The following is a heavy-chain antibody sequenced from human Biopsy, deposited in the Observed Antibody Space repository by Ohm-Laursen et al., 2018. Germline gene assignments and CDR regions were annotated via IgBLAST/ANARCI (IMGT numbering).Heavy chain of an antibody. J-gene: IGHJ4*02. CDR2: ISSTSNHI. D-gene: IGHD3-10*02. CDR1: GFTFTVYS. V-gene: IGHV3-21*01. CDR3: AKDDYDRVSSGYYFDY. Sequence: SLRLSCSASGFTFTVYSIVWVRQAPGKGLEWVASISSTSNHIHYVDSVWGRFTISRDNAENSLYLEMNSLRVEDTAVYYCAKDDYDRVSSGYYFDYWGQGTLVSVSS.